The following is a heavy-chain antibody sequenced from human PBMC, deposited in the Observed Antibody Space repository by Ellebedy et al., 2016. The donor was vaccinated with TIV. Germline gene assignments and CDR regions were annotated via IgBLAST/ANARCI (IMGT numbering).Heavy chain of an antibody. V-gene: IGHV4-39*01. CDR1: GGSFSGYY. J-gene: IGHJ4*02. CDR3: AVRLTWLRLNDY. CDR2: IYYSGST. D-gene: IGHD5-12*01. Sequence: MPSETLSLTCAVYGGSFSGYYWGWIRQPPGKGLEWIGSIYYSGSTYYNPSLKSRVTISVDTSKNQFSLKLSSVTAADTAVYYCAVRLTWLRLNDYWGQGTLVTVSS.